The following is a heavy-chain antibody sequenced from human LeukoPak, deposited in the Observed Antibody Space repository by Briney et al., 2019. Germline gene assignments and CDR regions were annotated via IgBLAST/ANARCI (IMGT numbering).Heavy chain of an antibody. CDR3: ARDLLWFGWGAFDI. V-gene: IGHV4-39*07. J-gene: IGHJ3*02. CDR1: GGSISSSSYY. CDR2: IYYSGST. Sequence: SETLSLTCTVSGGSISSSSYYWGWIRQPPGKGLEWIGSIYYSGSTYYNPSLKSRVTISVDTSKNQFSLKLSSVTAADTAVYYCARDLLWFGWGAFDIWGQGTMVTVSS. D-gene: IGHD3-10*01.